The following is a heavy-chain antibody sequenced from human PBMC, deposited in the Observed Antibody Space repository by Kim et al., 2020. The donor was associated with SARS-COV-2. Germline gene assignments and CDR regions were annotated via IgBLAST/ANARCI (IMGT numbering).Heavy chain of an antibody. D-gene: IGHD5-18*01. J-gene: IGHJ4*02. CDR3: AREVDSYGYFDY. Sequence: NYTPSLKSRVTRSVDTSKSQFSLKLSSVTAADTAVYYCAREVDSYGYFDYWGQGTLVTVSS. V-gene: IGHV4-4*07.